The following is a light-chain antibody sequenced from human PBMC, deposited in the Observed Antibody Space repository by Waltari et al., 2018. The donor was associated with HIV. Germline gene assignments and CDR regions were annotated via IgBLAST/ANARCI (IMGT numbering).Light chain of an antibody. CDR1: SSNLGKNN. V-gene: IGLV1-51*01. Sequence: QSVLTQPPSVSAAPGQKVPISGSGSSSNLGKNNRSWYPQLPGTAPKLLIYDNNKRPSGIPDRFSVSKSGTSATLGITGLQTGDEADYYCGTWDSSLSAYVFGTGTKVTVL. CDR3: GTWDSSLSAYV. J-gene: IGLJ1*01. CDR2: DNN.